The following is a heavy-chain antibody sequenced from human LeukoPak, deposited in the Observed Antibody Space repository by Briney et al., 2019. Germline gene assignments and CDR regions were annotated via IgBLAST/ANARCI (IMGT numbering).Heavy chain of an antibody. CDR2: IYNSGTT. CDR3: ARLQRVGNTGYYFDY. Sequence: TSETLSLTYTVSGGSISSYYWSWIRQPPGKELEWIGYIYNSGTTDYNPSLKTRVTISVDTSKNQFSLKLSSVTAADAAVYYCARLQRVGNTGYYFDYWGQGTLVTVSS. J-gene: IGHJ4*02. D-gene: IGHD3-9*01. V-gene: IGHV4-59*08. CDR1: GGSISSYY.